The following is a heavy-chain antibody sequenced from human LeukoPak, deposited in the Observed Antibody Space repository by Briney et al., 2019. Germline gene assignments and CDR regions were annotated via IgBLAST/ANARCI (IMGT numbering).Heavy chain of an antibody. J-gene: IGHJ3*02. CDR1: GGSISSYY. V-gene: IGHV4-59*08. D-gene: IGHD5-18*01. CDR2: IYYSGST. Sequence: PSETLSLTCTVSGGSISSYYWSWIRQPPGKGLEWIGYIYYSGSTNYNPSLKSRVTISVDTSKNQFSLKLSSVTAADTAVYYCARLVDTAMVSFAFDIWGQGTMVTVSS. CDR3: ARLVDTAMVSFAFDI.